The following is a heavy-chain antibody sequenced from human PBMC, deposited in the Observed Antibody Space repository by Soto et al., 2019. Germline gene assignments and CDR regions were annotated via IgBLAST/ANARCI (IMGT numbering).Heavy chain of an antibody. CDR2: MLYSGLT. V-gene: IGHV4-39*01. J-gene: IGHJ6*02. D-gene: IGHD2-15*01. CDR1: GYSVSSSDYY. CDR3: APLSVSLSGPYGIHV. Sequence: SETLSLTFSVSGYSVSSSDYYWAWIRQPPGKGLEWIGSMLYSGLTYYNPSLKSRVTLSVDTSKNQFSVRLHSVTASDTAVYYCAPLSVSLSGPYGIHVWGQGTTVTVSS.